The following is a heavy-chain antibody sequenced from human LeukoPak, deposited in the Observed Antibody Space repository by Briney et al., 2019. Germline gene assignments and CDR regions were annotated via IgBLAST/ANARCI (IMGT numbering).Heavy chain of an antibody. D-gene: IGHD6-13*01. J-gene: IGHJ6*03. CDR2: ISYDGSNK. CDR1: GFTFSSYA. Sequence: GGSLRLSCAASGFTFSSYAMHWVRQAPGKGLEWVAVISYDGSNKYYADSVKGRFTISRDNSKNTLYLQMNSLRAEDTAVYYCTREQYSSSWTYYYYYYMDVWGKGTTVTVSS. V-gene: IGHV3-30*04. CDR3: TREQYSSSWTYYYYYYMDV.